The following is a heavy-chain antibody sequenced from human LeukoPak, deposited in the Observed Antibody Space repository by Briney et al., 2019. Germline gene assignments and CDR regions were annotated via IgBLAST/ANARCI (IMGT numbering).Heavy chain of an antibody. J-gene: IGHJ4*02. CDR1: GFTFSSYG. V-gene: IGHV3-30*18. D-gene: IGHD3-10*01. CDR3: ANEIYYGSGSFPDY. Sequence: GGSLRLSCAASGFTFSSYGMHWVRQVPGKGLEWVAVISYDGSNKYYADSVKGRFTISRDNSKNTVYLQMNSLRAEDTAVYYCANEIYYGSGSFPDYWGQGPLVTVSS. CDR2: ISYDGSNK.